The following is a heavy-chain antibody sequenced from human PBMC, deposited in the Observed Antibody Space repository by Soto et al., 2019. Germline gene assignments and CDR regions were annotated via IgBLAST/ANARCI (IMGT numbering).Heavy chain of an antibody. CDR3: ARGPHFRYCSGGSCYRIFDY. D-gene: IGHD2-15*01. V-gene: IGHV4-30-4*01. Sequence: SETLSLTCTVSGGSISSGDYYWGWIRQPPGKGLEWIGYIYYSGSTYYNPSLKSRVTISVDTSKNQFSLKLSSVTAADTAVYYCARGPHFRYCSGGSCYRIFDYWGQGTLVTVSS. CDR2: IYYSGST. CDR1: GGSISSGDYY. J-gene: IGHJ4*02.